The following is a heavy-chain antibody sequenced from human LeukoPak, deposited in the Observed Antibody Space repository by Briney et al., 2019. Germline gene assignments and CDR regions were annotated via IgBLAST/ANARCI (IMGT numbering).Heavy chain of an antibody. CDR1: GYTFTSYA. CDR2: INAGNGNT. J-gene: IGHJ4*02. V-gene: IGHV1-3*01. CDR3: ARAFLNWNYDYFDY. D-gene: IGHD1-7*01. Sequence: ASVKVSCKASGYTFTSYAMHWVRQAPGRRLEWMGWINAGNGNTKYSQKFQGRVTITRDTSASTAYMELSSLRSEDTAVYYCARAFLNWNYDYFDYWGQGTLVTVSS.